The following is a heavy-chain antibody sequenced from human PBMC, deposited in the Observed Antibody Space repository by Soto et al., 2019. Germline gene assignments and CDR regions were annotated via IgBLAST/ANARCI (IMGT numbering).Heavy chain of an antibody. J-gene: IGHJ4*02. V-gene: IGHV3-48*02. CDR2: MSATGRT. D-gene: IGHD5-12*01. CDR3: ARDTATITTIY. Sequence: GGSLRLSCAASGFTFSSYSMNWLRQAPGKGLEWIAYMSATGRTHYADSVKGRFTISRDNAKNSLSLQMSSLRDEDTAVYYCARDTATITTIYWGQGTQVTVSS. CDR1: GFTFSSYS.